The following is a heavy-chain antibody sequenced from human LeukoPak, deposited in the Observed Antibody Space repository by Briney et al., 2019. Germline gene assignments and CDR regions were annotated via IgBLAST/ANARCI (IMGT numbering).Heavy chain of an antibody. Sequence: GGSLRLSCAASGFTFSSYSMNWVRQAPGKGLEWVSFISSSSSTIYYADSVKGRFTISRDNAKNSLYLQMNSLRAEDTAVYYCAKVDVDWKSHDLNAFDIWGQGTMVTVSS. CDR2: ISSSSSTI. D-gene: IGHD1-1*01. CDR1: GFTFSSYS. V-gene: IGHV3-48*01. J-gene: IGHJ3*02. CDR3: AKVDVDWKSHDLNAFDI.